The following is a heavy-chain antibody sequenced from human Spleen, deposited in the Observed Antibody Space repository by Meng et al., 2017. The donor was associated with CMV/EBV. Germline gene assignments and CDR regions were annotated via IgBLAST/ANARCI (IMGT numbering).Heavy chain of an antibody. J-gene: IGHJ4*02. CDR3: ASIGAGAHDY. D-gene: IGHD6-13*01. CDR1: GFTFADYP. CDR2: ISWNSGSI. Sequence: SLKISCAASGFTFADYPMHWVRQAPGKGLEWVSGISWNSGSIGYADSVKGRFTISRDNAKNSLHLQMNSLRVEDTALYYCASIGAGAHDYWGQGTPVTVSS. V-gene: IGHV3-9*01.